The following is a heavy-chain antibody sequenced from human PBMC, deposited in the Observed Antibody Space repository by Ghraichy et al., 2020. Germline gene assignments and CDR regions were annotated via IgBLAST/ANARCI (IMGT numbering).Heavy chain of an antibody. CDR3: ARDPPDNVPIDY. D-gene: IGHD2-8*01. Sequence: GGSLRLSCAAAGFTFSSSWMTWVRQAPGKGLEWVAHINQDGSEKYYVDSVQGRFTIFRDNPKNSLYMQMNSLRADDTAVYYCARDPPDNVPIDYWGQGTLVTVSS. J-gene: IGHJ4*02. V-gene: IGHV3-7*03. CDR1: GFTFSSSW. CDR2: INQDGSEK.